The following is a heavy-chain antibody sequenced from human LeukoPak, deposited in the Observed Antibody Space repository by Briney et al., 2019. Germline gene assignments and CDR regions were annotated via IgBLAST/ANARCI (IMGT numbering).Heavy chain of an antibody. Sequence: SETLSLTCTVSGYSISSGYYWGWIRQPPGKGLEWVGSIYYSGSTYYNPSLKSRVTISVDTSKNQFSLKLSSVTAADTAVYYCARDRRYDFWSGPIPFQHWGQGTLVTVSS. J-gene: IGHJ1*01. CDR2: IYYSGST. CDR1: GYSISSGYY. D-gene: IGHD3-3*01. V-gene: IGHV4-38-2*02. CDR3: ARDRRYDFWSGPIPFQH.